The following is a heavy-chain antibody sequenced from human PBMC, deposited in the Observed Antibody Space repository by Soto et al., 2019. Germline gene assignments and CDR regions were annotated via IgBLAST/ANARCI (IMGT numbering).Heavy chain of an antibody. CDR1: GGSISSYY. J-gene: IGHJ6*02. Sequence: PSETLSLTCTVSGGSISSYYWSWIRQPPGKGLEWIGYIYYSGSTNYNPSLKSRVTISVDTSKNQFSLKLSSVTAADTAVDYCARVYSSSFSVFYYGMDVWGQGTTVTVSS. CDR3: ARVYSSSFSVFYYGMDV. CDR2: IYYSGST. V-gene: IGHV4-59*01. D-gene: IGHD6-6*01.